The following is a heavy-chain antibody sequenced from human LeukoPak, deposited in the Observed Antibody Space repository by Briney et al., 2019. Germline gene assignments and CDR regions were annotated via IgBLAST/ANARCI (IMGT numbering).Heavy chain of an antibody. Sequence: GESLKISCKGSGYSFTSYWIGWVRQMPGKGLEWMGIIYPGDSDTRYSPSFQGQVTISADKSISTAYLQWSSLKASDTAMYYCATGGKWELLPASAIDYWGQGTLVTVSS. CDR1: GYSFTSYW. V-gene: IGHV5-51*01. CDR2: IYPGDSDT. CDR3: ATGGKWELLPASAIDY. D-gene: IGHD1-26*01. J-gene: IGHJ4*02.